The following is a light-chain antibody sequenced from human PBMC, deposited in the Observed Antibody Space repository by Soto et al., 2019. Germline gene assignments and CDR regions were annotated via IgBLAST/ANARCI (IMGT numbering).Light chain of an antibody. V-gene: IGLV2-11*01. J-gene: IGLJ1*01. CDR3: CSYSGSPRYV. Sequence: SALTQPRSVSGSPGQSVTISCTGTSSDVGGYNYVSWYQQHPGKAPKVMIYDVSERPSGVPDRFSGSKSGNTASLTISGLQAEDEADYYCCSYSGSPRYVFGTGTNVTVL. CDR1: SSDVGGYNY. CDR2: DVS.